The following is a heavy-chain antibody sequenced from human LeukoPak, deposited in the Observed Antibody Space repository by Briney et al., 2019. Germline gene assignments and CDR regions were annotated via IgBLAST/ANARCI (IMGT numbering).Heavy chain of an antibody. V-gene: IGHV3-66*01. Sequence: GGSLRLSFAASGFTVSSNYMSWVRQAPGKGLEWVSVIYSGGSTYYADSVKGRFTISRDNSKNTLYLQMNSLRAEDTAVYYCARGDAVTRDFDYWGQGTLVTVSS. CDR3: ARGDAVTRDFDY. D-gene: IGHD4-17*01. CDR1: GFTVSSNY. J-gene: IGHJ4*02. CDR2: IYSGGST.